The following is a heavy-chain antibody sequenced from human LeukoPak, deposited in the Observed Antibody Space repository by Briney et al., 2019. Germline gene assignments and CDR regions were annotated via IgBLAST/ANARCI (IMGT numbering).Heavy chain of an antibody. Sequence: ETLSLTCAVYGGSFSGYYWSWIRQPPGKGLEWIGEIDHSGRTNSNASLKSRVTISVDMSKNQFSLRLSSVTAADTAVYYCARKSIVTAGRKPYDVWDQGTLVTVSP. J-gene: IGHJ4*02. CDR2: IDHSGRT. CDR3: ARKSIVTAGRKPYDV. D-gene: IGHD6-13*01. CDR1: GGSFSGYY. V-gene: IGHV4-34*01.